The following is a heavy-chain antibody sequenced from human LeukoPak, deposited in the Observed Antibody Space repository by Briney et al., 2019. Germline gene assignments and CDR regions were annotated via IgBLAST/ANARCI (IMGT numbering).Heavy chain of an antibody. CDR1: GFTFDDYA. D-gene: IGHD3-9*01. J-gene: IGHJ4*02. CDR3: ARDSGGYFDRNHFDY. Sequence: PGGSLRLSCAASGFTFDDYAMHWVRQAPGKGLEWVSFISTSSSYIYYADSVKGRFTISRHNAKNSLYLEMNSLRAEDTAVYYCARDSGGYFDRNHFDYWGQGTLVTVSS. V-gene: IGHV3-21*06. CDR2: ISTSSSYI.